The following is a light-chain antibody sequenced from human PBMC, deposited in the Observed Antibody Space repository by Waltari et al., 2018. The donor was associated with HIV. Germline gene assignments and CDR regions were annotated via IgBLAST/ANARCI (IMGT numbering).Light chain of an antibody. Sequence: DLPLTHSPSTVSGSVGDRIAITCRASQTVYNWLAWYQQRPGKAPKLLIYKASTLESGVPPRFSGSGSGTEFTLTINGLQSDDFATYYCQQYYSYSTFGPGTKVDIK. V-gene: IGKV1-5*03. CDR2: KAS. CDR1: QTVYNW. J-gene: IGKJ3*01. CDR3: QQYYSYST.